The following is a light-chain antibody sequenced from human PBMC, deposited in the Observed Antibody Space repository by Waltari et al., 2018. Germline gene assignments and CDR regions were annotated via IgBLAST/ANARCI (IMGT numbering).Light chain of an antibody. CDR3: CSYGGTYYV. CDR2: DAT. J-gene: IGLJ1*01. CDR1: SSDVGGYNY. Sequence: QSALTQPRSVSGSPGQSVAISCTGTSSDVGGYNYVFWYQHNPGKAPKLIIYDATKRPQGVLDRFSGSKSGNTASLTIVGLQAEDEADYYCCSYGGTYYVFGTGTKVTVL. V-gene: IGLV2-11*01.